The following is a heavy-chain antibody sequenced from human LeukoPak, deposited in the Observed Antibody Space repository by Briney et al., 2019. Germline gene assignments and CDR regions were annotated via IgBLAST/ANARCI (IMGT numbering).Heavy chain of an antibody. D-gene: IGHD3-3*01. J-gene: IGHJ5*02. Sequence: ASVKVSCKASGYTFTSYDINWVRQATGQGLEWMGWINRNSGGTNYAQKFQGRVTMTRDTSISTAYMELSRLRSDDTAVYYCARDRGVYYDFWSGYYTGWFDPWGQGTLVTVSS. CDR2: INRNSGGT. CDR3: ARDRGVYYDFWSGYYTGWFDP. V-gene: IGHV1-2*02. CDR1: GYTFTSYD.